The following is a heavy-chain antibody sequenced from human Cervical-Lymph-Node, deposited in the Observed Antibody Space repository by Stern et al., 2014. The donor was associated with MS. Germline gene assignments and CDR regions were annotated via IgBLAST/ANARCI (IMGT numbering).Heavy chain of an antibody. J-gene: IGHJ6*02. D-gene: IGHD4-17*01. CDR1: GYTFTSYA. V-gene: IGHV1-3*01. CDR3: ARKDYGDVYYYYGMDV. CDR2: SNAGNGNT. Sequence: MQLVESGAEVKKPGASVKVSCKASGYTFTSYAMHWVRQAPGQRLEWMGWSNAGNGNTKYSQKFQGRVTIPRDTSASTAYMELSSLRSEDTAVYYCARKDYGDVYYYYGMDVWGQGTTVTVSS.